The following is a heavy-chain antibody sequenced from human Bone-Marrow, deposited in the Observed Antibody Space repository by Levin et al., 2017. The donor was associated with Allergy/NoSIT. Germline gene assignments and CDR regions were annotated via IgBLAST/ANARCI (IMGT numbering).Heavy chain of an antibody. CDR3: ATRRIQTLALSRGNWFEP. D-gene: IGHD3-16*01. Sequence: SQTLSLTCTVSGDSISSSYWSWIRQPPGTGLEWIGYISYSGSTYYNPSLKSRVTISIDTSKNQFSLKLNSVSTADTAVYYCATRRIQTLALSRGNWFEPWGQGTLVTVSS. CDR2: ISYSGST. V-gene: IGHV4-59*03. J-gene: IGHJ5*02. CDR1: GDSISSSY.